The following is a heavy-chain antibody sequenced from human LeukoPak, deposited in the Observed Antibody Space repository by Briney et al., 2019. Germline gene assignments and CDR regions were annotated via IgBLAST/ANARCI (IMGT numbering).Heavy chain of an antibody. V-gene: IGHV3-30*09. CDR3: ARDWMATKSFDY. D-gene: IGHD5-24*01. CDR1: GFTFSSNV. J-gene: IGHJ4*02. Sequence: QPGRSLRLSCAASGFTFSSNVMHWVRLAPGKGLEWVAAISHDGNNKYYADSVKGRFAISRDNSKNTLYLQMNSLRAEDTAVYYCARDWMATKSFDYWGQGTLVTVSS. CDR2: ISHDGNNK.